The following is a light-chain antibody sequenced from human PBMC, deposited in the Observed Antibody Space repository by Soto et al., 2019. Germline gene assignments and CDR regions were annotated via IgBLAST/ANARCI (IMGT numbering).Light chain of an antibody. CDR3: QQSYSTPRT. V-gene: IGKV1-39*01. CDR2: AAS. Sequence: DIQMTQSPSSLSASVGDKITNTCRASQSISSYLNWYQQKPGKAPKLLIYAASSLQSGVPSRFSGSGSGTDFTLTICSLQPEDFATYYCQQSYSTPRTFAQGTKVDIK. J-gene: IGKJ1*01. CDR1: QSISSY.